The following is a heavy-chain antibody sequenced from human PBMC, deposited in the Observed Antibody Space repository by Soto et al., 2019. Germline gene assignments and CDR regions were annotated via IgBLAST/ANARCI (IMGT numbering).Heavy chain of an antibody. CDR3: ARPRSSGWRGGFDY. V-gene: IGHV4-39*01. D-gene: IGHD6-19*01. CDR1: DASISSSTYY. CDR2: ISYSGST. Sequence: SETLSLTCTVSDASISSSTYYWGWIRQPPGTGLEWIGSISYSGSTYYNPSLKSRVTISVDTSKNQFSLKLSSVTAADTAVYYCARPRSSGWRGGFDYWGQGTLVTVSS. J-gene: IGHJ4*02.